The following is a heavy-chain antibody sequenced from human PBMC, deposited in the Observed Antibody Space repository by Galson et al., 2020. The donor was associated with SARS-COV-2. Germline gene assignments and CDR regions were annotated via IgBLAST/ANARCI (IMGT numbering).Heavy chain of an antibody. CDR3: AADSSGWYWYFQH. Sequence: SVKVSCKASGFTFTSSAVQWVRQARGQRLEWIGWTVVGSGNTNYAQKFQERVTITRDMSTSTAYMELSSLRSEDTAVYYCAADSSGWYWYFQHWGQGTLVTVSS. D-gene: IGHD6-19*01. CDR1: GFTFTSSA. J-gene: IGHJ1*01. CDR2: TVVGSGNT. V-gene: IGHV1-58*01.